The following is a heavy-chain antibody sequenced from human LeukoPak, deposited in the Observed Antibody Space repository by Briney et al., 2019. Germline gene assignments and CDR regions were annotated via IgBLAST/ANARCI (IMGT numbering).Heavy chain of an antibody. CDR2: NSGST. CDR1: GDSLSSYF. Sequence: SETLSLTCTVSGDSLSSYFWSWIRQPPGKGLEWIGYNSGSTNYNASLKSRVTILLVRSENQFSLNLSSVTAADTAVYYCARGRGYGGNYLRSFDIWGQGTMVTVSS. D-gene: IGHD1-26*01. J-gene: IGHJ3*02. V-gene: IGHV4-59*08. CDR3: ARGRGYGGNYLRSFDI.